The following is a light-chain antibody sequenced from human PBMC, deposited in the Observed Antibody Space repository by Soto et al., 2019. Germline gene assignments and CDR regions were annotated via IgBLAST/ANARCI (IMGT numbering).Light chain of an antibody. CDR2: DNT. V-gene: IGLV1-40*01. CDR1: RSNIGAGYA. J-gene: IGLJ2*01. Sequence: QTVVTQPPSVSGAPGQRVTISCTGSRSNIGAGYAVHWYQQLPGTAPKVLIYDNTNRPSGVPDRFSASESGTSASLAITGLQSEDEADYYCQSYDTSLSASVFDGGTKLTVL. CDR3: QSYDTSLSASV.